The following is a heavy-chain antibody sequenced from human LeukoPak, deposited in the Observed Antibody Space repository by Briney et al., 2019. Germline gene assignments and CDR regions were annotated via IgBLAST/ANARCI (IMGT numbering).Heavy chain of an antibody. J-gene: IGHJ6*02. CDR3: ARGQPPSYYDMDV. CDR1: GFTFSSYG. V-gene: IGHV3-33*01. Sequence: GGSLILSCAASGFTFSSYGMHWVRQAPGKGLEWVAVIWSDGSSKHYAASVKGRFTISRDNSKNTLYLQMSSLRAEDTALYYCARGQPPSYYDMDVWGQGTTVTVSS. D-gene: IGHD6-13*01. CDR2: IWSDGSSK.